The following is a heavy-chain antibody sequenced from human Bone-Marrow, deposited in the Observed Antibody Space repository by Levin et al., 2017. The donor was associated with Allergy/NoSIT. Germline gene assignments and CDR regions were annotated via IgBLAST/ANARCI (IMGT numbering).Heavy chain of an antibody. Sequence: GGSLRLSCAASGFTFSSSSMNWVRQAPGRGLEWVSYISSGRSAIYYADSVKGRFTISRDNARNSLFLQMNSLRDEDTAVYYCARDLIADYSSRYYGMDVWGQGTTVTVSS. CDR3: ARDLIADYSSRYYGMDV. CDR1: GFTFSSSS. V-gene: IGHV3-48*02. D-gene: IGHD6-19*01. CDR2: ISSGRSAI. J-gene: IGHJ6*02.